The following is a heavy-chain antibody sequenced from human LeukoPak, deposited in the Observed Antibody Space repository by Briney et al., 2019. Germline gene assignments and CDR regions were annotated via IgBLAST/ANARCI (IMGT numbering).Heavy chain of an antibody. CDR2: ISTSGSTI. V-gene: IGHV3-48*03. Sequence: PGGSLRLSCAASGFSFNTYEMNWVRQAPGKGLEWLLYISTSGSTIYYADSVKGRFTISRDSAKNSLYLQMKSLGAEDTAVYYCARGGYSGYNYDSWGQGTLVSVSS. CDR3: ARGGYSGYNYDS. CDR1: GFSFNTYE. D-gene: IGHD5-12*01. J-gene: IGHJ5*01.